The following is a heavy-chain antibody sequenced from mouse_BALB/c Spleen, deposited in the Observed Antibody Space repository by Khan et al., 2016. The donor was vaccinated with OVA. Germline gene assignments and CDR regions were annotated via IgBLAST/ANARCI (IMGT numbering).Heavy chain of an antibody. CDR2: ITYSGST. V-gene: IGHV3-2*02. CDR1: GYSITSDYA. J-gene: IGHJ3*01. D-gene: IGHD4-1*01. Sequence: EVQLQESGPGLVKPSQSLSLTCTVTGYSITSDYAWNWIRQFPGNKLEWMGHITYSGSTSYRPSLKSRISIIRDTSKNQFFLQLNSVTTEDTATYYCAMGRTYWGQGTLVTVSA. CDR3: AMGRTY.